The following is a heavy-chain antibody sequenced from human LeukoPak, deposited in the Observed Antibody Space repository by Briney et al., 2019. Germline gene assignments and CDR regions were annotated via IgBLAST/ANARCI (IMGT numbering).Heavy chain of an antibody. J-gene: IGHJ4*02. Sequence: GGSLRLSCAASGFTFSSYGMHWVRQAPGKGLEWVAFIRYDGSNKYYADSVKGRFTISRDNAKNLLYLQLSSLRAEDTAVYYCAKPAATQCSSTSCSAFDHWGQGTLVTVSS. CDR1: GFTFSSYG. D-gene: IGHD2-2*01. V-gene: IGHV3-30*02. CDR3: AKPAATQCSSTSCSAFDH. CDR2: IRYDGSNK.